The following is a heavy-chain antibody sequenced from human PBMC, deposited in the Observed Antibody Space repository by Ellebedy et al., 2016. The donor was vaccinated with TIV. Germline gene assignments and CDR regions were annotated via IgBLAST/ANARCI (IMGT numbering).Heavy chain of an antibody. CDR3: ARGVVRGVPAFDI. J-gene: IGHJ3*02. Sequence: MPGGSLRLSCSLSGSSITTYYWSWIRQPPGKGLEWIGYIYNVELTNYSPSLKSRTSISIDTSKKQFSLNLTSGTVADTALYFCARGVVRGVPAFDIWGRGTMVIVSS. D-gene: IGHD3-10*01. CDR2: IYNVELT. CDR1: GSSITTYY. V-gene: IGHV4-59*01.